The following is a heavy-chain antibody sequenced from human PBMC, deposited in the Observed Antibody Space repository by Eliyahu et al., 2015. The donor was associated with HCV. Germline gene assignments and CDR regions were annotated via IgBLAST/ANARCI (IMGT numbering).Heavy chain of an antibody. CDR2: IKSNADGGTV. D-gene: IGHD1-7*01. CDR3: TLFHWNYNDAFDI. Sequence: EVQLVESGGGLVKPGGSXRLSXAGAGFXXGXAWMSWVRQAPGKGLEWVGRIKSNADGGTVDYAAPVKGRFTISRDDSRNTLYLQLNSLKIEDTGVYYCTLFHWNYNDAFDIWGQGTNITVSS. V-gene: IGHV3-15*01. CDR1: GFXXGXAW. J-gene: IGHJ3*02.